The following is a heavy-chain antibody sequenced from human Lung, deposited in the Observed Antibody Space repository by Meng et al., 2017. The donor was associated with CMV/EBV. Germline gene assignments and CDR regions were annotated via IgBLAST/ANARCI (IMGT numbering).Heavy chain of an antibody. CDR1: GFTVSSNY. CDR2: IYSGGST. D-gene: IGHD3-10*01. Sequence: GEXXKISCAASGFTVSSNYMSWVRQAPGKGLEWVSVIYSGGSTYYADSVKGRFTISRDNSKNTLYLQMNSLRAEDTAVYYCSMDQGSGVDIWGQGTMVNV. CDR3: SMDQGSGVDI. J-gene: IGHJ3*02. V-gene: IGHV3-66*02.